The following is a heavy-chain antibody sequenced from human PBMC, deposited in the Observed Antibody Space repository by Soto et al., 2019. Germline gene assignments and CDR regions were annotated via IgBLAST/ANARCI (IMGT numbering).Heavy chain of an antibody. V-gene: IGHV4-34*01. CDR3: ARGLFIAVAGTTDYFDY. Sequence: SETLSLTCAVYDGSFSGYHWSCIRQPPGKGLEWIGEINHSGSTNYNPSLKSRVTISVDTSKNQFSLKLSSVTAADTAVYYCARGLFIAVAGTTDYFDYWGQGPLVTVS. CDR2: INHSGST. CDR1: DGSFSGYH. D-gene: IGHD6-19*01. J-gene: IGHJ4*02.